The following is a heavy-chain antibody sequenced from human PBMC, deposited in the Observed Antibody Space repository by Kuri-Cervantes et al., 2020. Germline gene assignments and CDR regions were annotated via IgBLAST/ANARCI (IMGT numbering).Heavy chain of an antibody. V-gene: IGHV3-48*02. D-gene: IGHD6-13*01. CDR2: ISSSSSTI. Sequence: GESLKISCVASGFTFSSYWMSWVRQAPGKGLEWVSYISSSSSTIYYADSVKGRFTISRDNAKNSLYLQMNSLRDEDTAEYYCARGSSSSWLRGYYFDYWGQGTLVTVSS. CDR1: GFTFSSYW. J-gene: IGHJ4*02. CDR3: ARGSSSSWLRGYYFDY.